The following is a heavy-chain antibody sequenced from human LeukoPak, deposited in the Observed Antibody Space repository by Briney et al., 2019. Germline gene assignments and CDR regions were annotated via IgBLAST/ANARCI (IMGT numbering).Heavy chain of an antibody. CDR1: GFTFSSYA. CDR2: ISGSGGST. D-gene: IGHD3-3*01. J-gene: IGHJ6*03. CDR3: AKDGLTYYDFWSGYSTYYYYMDV. Sequence: GGSLRLSCAASGFTFSSYAMSWVRQAPGKGLEWVSAISGSGGSTYYADSVKGRFTISRDNSKNTLYLQMNSLRAEDTAVYYCAKDGLTYYDFWSGYSTYYYYMDVWGKGPRSPSP. V-gene: IGHV3-23*01.